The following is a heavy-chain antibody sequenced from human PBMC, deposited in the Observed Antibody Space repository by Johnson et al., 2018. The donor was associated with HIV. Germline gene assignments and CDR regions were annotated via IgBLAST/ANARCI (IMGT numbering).Heavy chain of an antibody. Sequence: VQLVESGGGLVQPGGSLRLSCAVSGFTFDNFWMAWVRQAPGKGLEWVSTINGGGGITYYADSVKGRFTISRDNSNNTLYLQMNSLRAEDTAVYYCAKRFGYDNRGDQFDFWGQGAMVIVSS. J-gene: IGHJ3*01. V-gene: IGHV3-23*04. D-gene: IGHD3-22*01. CDR2: INGGGGIT. CDR3: AKRFGYDNRGDQFDF. CDR1: GFTFDNFW.